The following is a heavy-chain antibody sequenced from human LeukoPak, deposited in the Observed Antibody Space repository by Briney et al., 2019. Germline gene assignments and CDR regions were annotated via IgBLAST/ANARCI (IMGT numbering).Heavy chain of an antibody. J-gene: IGHJ3*02. CDR2: IYYSGST. CDR1: GGSISSSSSY. Sequence: PSETLSLTCTVSGGSISSSSSYWGWIRQPPGKGLEWIGNIYYSGSTYYNPSLKSRVTISVDTSKNQFPLRLSSVTAADTEVYFCARLTVVSLGDAFDIWGHGTMVTVSS. CDR3: ARLTVVSLGDAFDI. D-gene: IGHD3-22*01. V-gene: IGHV4-39*01.